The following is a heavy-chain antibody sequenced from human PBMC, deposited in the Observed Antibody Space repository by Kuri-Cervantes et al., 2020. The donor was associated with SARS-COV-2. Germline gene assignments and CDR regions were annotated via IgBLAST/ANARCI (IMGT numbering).Heavy chain of an antibody. J-gene: IGHJ5*02. D-gene: IGHD3-10*01. V-gene: IGHV4-34*01. CDR1: GGSFSGYY. CDR3: ARGTSNGSGSYPNWLDP. Sequence: SETLSLTCAVYGGSFSGYYWSWIRQPPGKGLEWIGEINHSGSTNYNPSLKSRVTISVDTSKNQFSLKLSSVTAADTAVYYCARGTSNGSGSYPNWLDPWGQGTLVTVSS. CDR2: INHSGST.